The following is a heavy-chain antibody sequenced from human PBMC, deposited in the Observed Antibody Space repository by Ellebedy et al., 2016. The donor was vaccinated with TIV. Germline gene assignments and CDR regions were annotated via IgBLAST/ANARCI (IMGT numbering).Heavy chain of an antibody. Sequence: GGSLRLXCAASGFTFNSYSMNWVRQAPGKGLEWVSSISGGSESRYYADSLKGRFTISRDDAGNSLYLQMNSLRVEDTAVYYCGRGRNRETTAPDYWGQGTLVTVSS. V-gene: IGHV3-21*01. D-gene: IGHD4-17*01. CDR2: ISGGSESR. CDR1: GFTFNSYS. J-gene: IGHJ4*02. CDR3: GRGRNRETTAPDY.